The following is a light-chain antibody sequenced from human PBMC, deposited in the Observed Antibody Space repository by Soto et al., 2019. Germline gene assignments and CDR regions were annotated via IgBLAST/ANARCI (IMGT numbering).Light chain of an antibody. V-gene: IGKV1-5*03. CDR3: QQYTRWP. J-gene: IGKJ1*01. CDR2: KAS. Sequence: DIQMTQSPSTLSASVGDKVTITCRASQSISSWLAWYQQKPGKAPKLLICKASILESGVPSRFSGSGSGTELRRSLSHLHAYDFATYSCQQYTRWPFGQGTKVEIK. CDR1: QSISSW.